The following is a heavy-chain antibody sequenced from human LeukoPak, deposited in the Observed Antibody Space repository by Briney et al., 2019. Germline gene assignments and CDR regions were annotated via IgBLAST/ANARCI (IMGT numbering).Heavy chain of an antibody. J-gene: IGHJ5*02. CDR3: ARSRNNWNRS. CDR2: FHHSGTA. V-gene: IGHV4-38-2*02. CDR1: GDSITSDWF. Sequence: SETLSLTCTVSGDSITSDWFWVWIRQPPGKGLEWIGSFHHSGTAYYNPSLKSRVTISIDTSKNQFSLKLSSVTAADTALYSCARSRNNWNRSWGQGTLVTVSS. D-gene: IGHD1-20*01.